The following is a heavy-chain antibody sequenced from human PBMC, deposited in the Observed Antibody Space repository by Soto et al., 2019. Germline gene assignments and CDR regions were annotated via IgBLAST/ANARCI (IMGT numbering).Heavy chain of an antibody. D-gene: IGHD4-17*01. CDR3: ARDNDYGLDY. CDR1: GGTFSSYT. V-gene: IGHV1-69*08. Sequence: QVQLVQSGAEVKKPGSSVKVSCKASGGTFSSYTISWVRQAPGQGLEWMGRIIPILGIANYAQKFQGRVTITEDKSKRAAYMELSSLRSEDTAVYYCARDNDYGLDYWGQGTLVTVSS. CDR2: IIPILGIA. J-gene: IGHJ4*02.